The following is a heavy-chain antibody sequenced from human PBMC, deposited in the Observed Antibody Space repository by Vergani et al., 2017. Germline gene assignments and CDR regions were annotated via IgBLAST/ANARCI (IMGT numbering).Heavy chain of an antibody. CDR1: GYTFTSYG. V-gene: IGHV1-18*01. CDR2: ISAYNGNT. CDR3: AEEWLDPRQYYYDGMDV. Sequence: QVQLVQSGAEVKKPGASVKVSCKASGYTFTSYGISWVRQAPGQGLEWMGWISAYNGNTNYSQKLQGRVTMTTDTSTSTAYMELRSLRSDDPAVYYCAEEWLDPRQYYYDGMDVWGQGTTVTVSS. J-gene: IGHJ6*02. D-gene: IGHD6-19*01.